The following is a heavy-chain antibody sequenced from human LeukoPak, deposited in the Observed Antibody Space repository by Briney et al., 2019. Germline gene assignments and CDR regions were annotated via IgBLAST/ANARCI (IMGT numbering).Heavy chain of an antibody. CDR1: GFTFSSYG. V-gene: IGHV3-30*18. CDR2: ISYDGSNK. D-gene: IGHD3-22*01. CDR3: AKDHHSSGYYYFDY. J-gene: IGHJ4*02. Sequence: GGSLRLSCAASGFTFSSYGMHWVRQAPGKGLEWVGVISYDGSNKYYADSVKGRFTISRDNSKNTLYLQMNSLRAEDTAVYYCAKDHHSSGYYYFDYWGQGTLVTVSS.